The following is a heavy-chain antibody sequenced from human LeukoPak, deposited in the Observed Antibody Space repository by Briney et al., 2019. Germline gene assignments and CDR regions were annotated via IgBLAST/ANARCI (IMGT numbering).Heavy chain of an antibody. CDR3: AKGPMYYYDTVGAFDI. J-gene: IGHJ3*02. CDR1: GFTFSSYA. V-gene: IGHV3-23*01. Sequence: QPGGSLRLSCAASGFTFSSYAMSWVRQAPGKGLEWVSAISGSGGSTYYADSVKGRFTISRDNSKNTLYLQMNSPRAEDTAVYYCAKGPMYYYDTVGAFDIWGQGTMVTVSS. D-gene: IGHD3-22*01. CDR2: ISGSGGST.